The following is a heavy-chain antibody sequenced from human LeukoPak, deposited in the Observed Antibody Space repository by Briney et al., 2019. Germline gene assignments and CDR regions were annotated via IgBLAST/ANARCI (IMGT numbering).Heavy chain of an antibody. Sequence: GGSLRLSCAASGVTISNYNMNWVRQAPGKGLEWVSTISSSRSSYIYYADSVNGRFTISRDNAKNSLYLQMNSPRAEDTAVYYCARDPPSFQYWGQGTLVTVSA. CDR3: ARDPPSFQY. V-gene: IGHV3-21*01. CDR1: GVTISNYN. J-gene: IGHJ1*01. CDR2: ISSSRSSYI.